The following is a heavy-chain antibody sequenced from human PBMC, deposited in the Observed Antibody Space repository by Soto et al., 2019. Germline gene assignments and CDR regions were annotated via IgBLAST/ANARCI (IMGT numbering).Heavy chain of an antibody. CDR1: GGSISSSSYY. D-gene: IGHD3-22*01. Sequence: SETLSLTCTVSGGSISSSSYYWGWIRQPPGKGLEWIGSIYYSGSTYYNPSLKSRVTISVDTSKNQFSLKLSSVTAADTAVYYCARRVDDSSGYYSIYYYYGMDVWGQGTTVTVSS. CDR3: ARRVDDSSGYYSIYYYYGMDV. V-gene: IGHV4-39*01. J-gene: IGHJ6*02. CDR2: IYYSGST.